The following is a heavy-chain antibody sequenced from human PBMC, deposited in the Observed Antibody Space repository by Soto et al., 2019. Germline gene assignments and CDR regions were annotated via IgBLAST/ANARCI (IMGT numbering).Heavy chain of an antibody. D-gene: IGHD3-22*01. V-gene: IGHV4-34*01. J-gene: IGHJ5*01. CDR3: STRAYDTNGYYRFDP. CDR2: INHSGRV. Sequence: SETLSLTCAVYGGSFSGHAWTWIRQSPGKGLEWIGDINHSGRVNYSPSLKSRVTISLDTSKNQFSLTLSAVTAADTAMYYCSTRAYDTNGYYRFDPWGQGTLVTVSS. CDR1: GGSFSGHA.